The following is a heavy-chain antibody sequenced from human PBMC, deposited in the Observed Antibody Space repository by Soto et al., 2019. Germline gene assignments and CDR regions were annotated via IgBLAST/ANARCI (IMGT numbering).Heavy chain of an antibody. J-gene: IGHJ4*02. CDR2: IYPGDSDT. V-gene: IGHV5-51*01. Sequence: GESLKISCEASDYSFTNYWIAWVRQMPGQGLELVGIIYPGDSDTRYGPSFRGQVTVSADKSINTAYLQWSSLKASDTAIYYCARGGVGSRTFDYWGQGTLVTVSS. CDR1: DYSFTNYW. D-gene: IGHD3-3*01. CDR3: ARGGVGSRTFDY.